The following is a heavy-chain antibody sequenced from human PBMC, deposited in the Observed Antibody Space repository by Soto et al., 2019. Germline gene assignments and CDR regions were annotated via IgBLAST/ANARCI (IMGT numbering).Heavy chain of an antibody. J-gene: IGHJ4*02. CDR3: AREGYSGYDFLPADY. CDR1: GFTFSSYS. D-gene: IGHD5-12*01. CDR2: ISSSSSYI. V-gene: IGHV3-21*01. Sequence: EVQLVESGGGLVKPGGSLRLSCAASGFTFSSYSMNWVRQAPGKGLEWVSSISSSSSYIYYADSVKGRFTISRDNAKNSLYLQRNSLRAEDTAEYYCAREGYSGYDFLPADYWGQGTLVTVSS.